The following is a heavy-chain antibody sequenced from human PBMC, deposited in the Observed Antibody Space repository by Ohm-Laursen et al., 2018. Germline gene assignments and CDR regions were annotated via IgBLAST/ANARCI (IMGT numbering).Heavy chain of an antibody. Sequence: SQTLSLTCTVSGASISNYYWTWIRRPPGKGLEWIAYMYYRGTSNDNPSLKSRVTVSVDPSKNQFSLNLTSVTAADTAVYFCAAHSGGWFYFDYWGQGTPVTVSS. D-gene: IGHD6-19*01. CDR2: MYYRGTS. V-gene: IGHV4-59*01. CDR3: AAHSGGWFYFDY. J-gene: IGHJ4*02. CDR1: GASISNYY.